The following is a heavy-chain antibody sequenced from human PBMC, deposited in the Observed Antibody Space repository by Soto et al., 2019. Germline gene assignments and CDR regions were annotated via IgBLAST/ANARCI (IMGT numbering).Heavy chain of an antibody. CDR2: INTYNGNT. J-gene: IGHJ4*02. D-gene: IGHD6-13*01. CDR3: ARGSSPVDLDY. CDR1: GYTFTNYG. V-gene: IGHV1-18*01. Sequence: QVQLVQSGAEVKKPGASVQVSCKASGYTFTNYGINWVRQAPGQGLEWMGWINTYNGNTNFAQRLQGRVTMTTEASTSTAYTELRSLRSDDTAVYYCARGSSPVDLDYWGQGTLVTVSS.